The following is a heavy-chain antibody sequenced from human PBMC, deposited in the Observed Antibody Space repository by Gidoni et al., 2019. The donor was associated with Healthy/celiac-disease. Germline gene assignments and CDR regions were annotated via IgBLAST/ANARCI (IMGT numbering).Heavy chain of an antibody. V-gene: IGHV4-34*01. CDR2: INHSGST. D-gene: IGHD3-22*01. CDR3: ARGGRRASYYYDSSGYYPYYYYYGMDV. Sequence: QVQLQQWGAGLLKPSETLSLTCAVYGGSFSGYYWSWIRQPPGKGLEWIGEINHSGSTNYNPSLKSRVTISVDTSKNQFSLKLSSVTAADTAVYYCARGGRRASYYYDSSGYYPYYYYYGMDVWGQGTTVTVSS. J-gene: IGHJ6*02. CDR1: GGSFSGYY.